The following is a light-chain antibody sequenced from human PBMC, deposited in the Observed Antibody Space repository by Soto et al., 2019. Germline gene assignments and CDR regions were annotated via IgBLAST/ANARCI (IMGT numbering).Light chain of an antibody. CDR3: CSYAGSYTLV. Sequence: QSALTQPRSVSGSPGQSVTIYCTGTSSDVGGYNYVSWYQQHPGKAPKLMIYDVSKRPSGVPDRCSGSKSGNTASLTISGRQAEDEADYYCCSYAGSYTLVFGGGTKLTVL. CDR2: DVS. CDR1: SSDVGGYNY. V-gene: IGLV2-11*01. J-gene: IGLJ2*01.